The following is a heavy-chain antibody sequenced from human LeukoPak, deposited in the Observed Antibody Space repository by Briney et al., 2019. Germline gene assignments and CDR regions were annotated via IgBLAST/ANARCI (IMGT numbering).Heavy chain of an antibody. Sequence: AGSLRLSCAASGFTFNKAWMSWVRQAPGKGLEWVGRIKSKTDGGTTDYAAPVKGRFTISRDDSKNTLYLQMNSLKTEDTAVYYCTTAYYYDSSGRLYVEVQHWGQSTLLTVSS. V-gene: IGHV3-15*01. D-gene: IGHD3-22*01. J-gene: IGHJ1*01. CDR3: TTAYYYDSSGRLYVEVQH. CDR2: IKSKTDGGTT. CDR1: GFTFNKAW.